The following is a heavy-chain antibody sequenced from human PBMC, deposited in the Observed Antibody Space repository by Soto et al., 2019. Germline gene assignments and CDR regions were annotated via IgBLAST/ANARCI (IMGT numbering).Heavy chain of an antibody. V-gene: IGHV4-39*01. CDR1: GSSINSSGYY. D-gene: IGHD3-3*02. CDR2: MFYGVST. J-gene: IGHJ4*02. CDR3: ARLPSRHLVDY. Sequence: NPSETLSLTCTVSGSSINSSGYYWGWIRQPPGKGLEWIGSMFYGVSTYYNPSLKSRVTVSVDTSKNQFSLNLRSVTAADTAVYYCARLPSRHLVDYWGRGTLVTVSS.